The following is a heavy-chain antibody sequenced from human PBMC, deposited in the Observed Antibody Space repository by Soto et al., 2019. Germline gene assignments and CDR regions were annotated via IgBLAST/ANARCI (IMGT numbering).Heavy chain of an antibody. J-gene: IGHJ5*02. CDR2: IYYSGST. Sequence: KPSETLSLTCTVSGGSISSGGYYWSWIRQHPGKGLEWIGYIYYSGSTYYNPSLKSRVTISVDTSKNQFSLKLRSVTAADTAVYYCVRGMATIMGNWFDPWGQGTLVTVSS. D-gene: IGHD5-12*01. CDR3: VRGMATIMGNWFDP. CDR1: GGSISSGGYY. V-gene: IGHV4-31*03.